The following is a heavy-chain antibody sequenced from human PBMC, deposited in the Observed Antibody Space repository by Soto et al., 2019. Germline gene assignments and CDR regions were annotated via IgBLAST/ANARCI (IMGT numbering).Heavy chain of an antibody. CDR3: ARHLHHYYGSGSYGY. D-gene: IGHD3-10*01. CDR2: IYHSGST. Sequence: QVQLQESGPGLVKPSGTLSLTCAVSGGSISSSTWWSWVRQPPGKGLEWIGEIYHSGSTNYNPSLMSRVTISVDKSKNQCSLKLSAVAAADSAVYYCARHLHHYYGSGSYGYWGQGTLVTVSS. CDR1: GGSISSSTW. V-gene: IGHV4-4*02. J-gene: IGHJ4*02.